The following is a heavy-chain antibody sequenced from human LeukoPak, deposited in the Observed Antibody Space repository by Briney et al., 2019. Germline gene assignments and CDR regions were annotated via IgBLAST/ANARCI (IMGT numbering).Heavy chain of an antibody. D-gene: IGHD3-22*01. CDR1: GFTFSTYE. Sequence: GGSLRLSCAASGFTFSTYEMNWVRQAPGRGLEWVSYISRSGDIIYYADSVKGRFTISRDNAKNSLYLQMNSLRAEDTAVYYCAISEGRSGYYLQVDYWGQGTLVTVSS. J-gene: IGHJ4*02. CDR3: AISEGRSGYYLQVDY. V-gene: IGHV3-48*03. CDR2: ISRSGDII.